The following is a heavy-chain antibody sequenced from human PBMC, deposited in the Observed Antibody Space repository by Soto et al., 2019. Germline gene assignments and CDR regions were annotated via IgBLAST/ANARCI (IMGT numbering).Heavy chain of an antibody. V-gene: IGHV1-3*01. CDR3: ARSLYSSSWSGTLDP. CDR2: INAGNGNT. CDR1: GYTFTSYA. J-gene: IGHJ5*02. Sequence: ASVKVSCKASGYTFTSYARHWVRQAPGQRREWMGWINAGNGNTKYSQKFQGRVTITRDTSASTAYMELSSLRSEDTAVYYCARSLYSSSWSGTLDPWGQGTLVTVSS. D-gene: IGHD6-13*01.